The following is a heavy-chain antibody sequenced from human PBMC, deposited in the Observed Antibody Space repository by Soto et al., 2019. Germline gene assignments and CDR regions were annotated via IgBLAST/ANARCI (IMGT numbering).Heavy chain of an antibody. D-gene: IGHD3-22*01. Sequence: GESLKISCKGSGYSFAGYWITWVRQKPGKGLEWMGRIDPSDSQTYYSPSFRGHVTISATKSITTVFLQWSSLRASDTAMYYCARQIYDSDTGPNFQYYFDSWGQGTPLTVSS. V-gene: IGHV5-10-1*01. J-gene: IGHJ4*02. CDR3: ARQIYDSDTGPNFQYYFDS. CDR2: IDPSDSQT. CDR1: GYSFAGYW.